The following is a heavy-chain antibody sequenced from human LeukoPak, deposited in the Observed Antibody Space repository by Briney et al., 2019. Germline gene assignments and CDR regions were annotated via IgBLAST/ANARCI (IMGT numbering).Heavy chain of an antibody. V-gene: IGHV4-61*01. Sequence: SETLSLTCTVSGGSVNSGSYYWRWIRQPPGKGLEWIGYIFYSGSTNYNPSLKSRVTISVDTSKNQFSLRLSSVTAADTAVYYCATMRIDYYYGMDVWGQGTTVTVSS. J-gene: IGHJ6*02. D-gene: IGHD2-15*01. CDR3: ATMRIDYYYGMDV. CDR1: GGSVNSGSYY. CDR2: IFYSGST.